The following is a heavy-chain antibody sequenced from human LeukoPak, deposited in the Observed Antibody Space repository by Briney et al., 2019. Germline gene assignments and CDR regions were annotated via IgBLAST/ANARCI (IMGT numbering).Heavy chain of an antibody. J-gene: IGHJ4*02. Sequence: GGSLRLSCAASGFTFSDYYMSWIRQAPGKGLEWISYISSSSSYTNYVDSVKGRFTISRDNAKNSLYLQMNSLRAEDTAVYYCVRAVSVSSYYFDCWGQGNLVTVSS. V-gene: IGHV3-11*05. CDR2: ISSSSSYT. CDR1: GFTFSDYY. CDR3: VRAVSVSSYYFDC. D-gene: IGHD5/OR15-5a*01.